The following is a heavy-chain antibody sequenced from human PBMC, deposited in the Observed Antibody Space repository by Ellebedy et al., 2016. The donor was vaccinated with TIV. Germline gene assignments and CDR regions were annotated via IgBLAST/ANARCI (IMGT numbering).Heavy chain of an antibody. J-gene: IGHJ4*02. CDR3: ARHGGRDGYNGFDY. CDR2: IYYSGST. D-gene: IGHD5-24*01. Sequence: MPSETLSLTCTVSGGSISSYYWSWIRQSPGKGLEWIGYIYYSGSTNYNPSLKSRVTISVDTSKNQFSLKLSSVTAADTAVYYCARHGGRDGYNGFDYWGQGTLVTVSS. V-gene: IGHV4-59*08. CDR1: GGSISSYY.